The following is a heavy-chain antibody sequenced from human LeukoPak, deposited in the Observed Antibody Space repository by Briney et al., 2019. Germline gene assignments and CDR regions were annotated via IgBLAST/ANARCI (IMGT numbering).Heavy chain of an antibody. CDR2: IIGGGGST. CDR3: AKDQLNRFCSGGSCSITHDS. CDR1: GFPFSSHG. D-gene: IGHD2-15*01. Sequence: GGSLRLSCAASGFPFSSHGMSWVRQAPGKGLEWVSGIIGGGGSTYYSDSVKGRFTISKDTSKNTLYLQMNSLRAEDTAIYYCAKDQLNRFCSGGSCSITHDSWGQGTLVTVSS. V-gene: IGHV3-23*01. J-gene: IGHJ4*02.